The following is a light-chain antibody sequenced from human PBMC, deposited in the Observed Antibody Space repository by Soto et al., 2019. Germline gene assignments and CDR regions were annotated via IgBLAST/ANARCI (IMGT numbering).Light chain of an antibody. Sequence: DIQMTQSPSTLSASVGDRVTITCRASQSISTWLAWYQQKPGKAPNLLIYKASTLESRVPSSFSGSGSGTDFALTTSSLQPDDFATYYCQQYNSYPWTVGQGTKVEIK. CDR2: KAS. CDR3: QQYNSYPWT. J-gene: IGKJ1*01. CDR1: QSISTW. V-gene: IGKV1-5*03.